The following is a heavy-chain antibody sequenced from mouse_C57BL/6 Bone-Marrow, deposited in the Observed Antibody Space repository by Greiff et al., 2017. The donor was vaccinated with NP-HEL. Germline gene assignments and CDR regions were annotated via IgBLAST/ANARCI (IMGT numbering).Heavy chain of an antibody. CDR1: GYTFTDYY. CDR3: ARGRFDY. V-gene: IGHV1-76*01. Sequence: QVQLQQSGAELVRPGASVKLSCKASGYTFTDYYINWVKQRPGQGLEWIARIYPGSGNTYYNEKFKGKATLTAEKSSSTAYMQLSSLTSEDSAVYFCARGRFDYWGQGTTLTVSS. CDR2: IYPGSGNT. J-gene: IGHJ2*01.